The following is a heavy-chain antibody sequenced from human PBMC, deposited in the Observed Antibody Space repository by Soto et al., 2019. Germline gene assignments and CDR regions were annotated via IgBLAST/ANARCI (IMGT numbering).Heavy chain of an antibody. J-gene: IGHJ6*02. Sequence: ASVKVSCKASGSTFTSYDINWVRQATGQGLEWMGWMNPNSGNTGYAQKFQGRVTMTRNTSISTAYMELSSLRSEDTAVYYCARGRIATLTPLGGNYYYYGMDVWGQGTTVTVSS. V-gene: IGHV1-8*01. CDR3: ARGRIATLTPLGGNYYYYGMDV. D-gene: IGHD6-13*01. CDR2: MNPNSGNT. CDR1: GSTFTSYD.